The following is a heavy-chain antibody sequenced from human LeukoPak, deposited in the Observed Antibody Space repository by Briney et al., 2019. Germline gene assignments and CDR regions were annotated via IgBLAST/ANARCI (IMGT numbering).Heavy chain of an antibody. CDR2: IYHSGST. V-gene: IGHV4-30-2*01. Sequence: PSETLSLTCAVSGGSISSGGYSWSWIRQPPGKGLEWIGYIYHSGSTYYNPSLKSRVTISVDRSKNQFSLKLNSVTAADTVVYYCARDRYGDHTYFDYWGQGTLVTVSS. CDR1: GGSISSGGYS. D-gene: IGHD4-17*01. CDR3: ARDRYGDHTYFDY. J-gene: IGHJ4*02.